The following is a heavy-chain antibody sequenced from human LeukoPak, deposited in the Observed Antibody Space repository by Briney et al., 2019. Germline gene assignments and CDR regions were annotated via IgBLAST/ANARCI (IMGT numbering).Heavy chain of an antibody. CDR2: ISGSGGST. V-gene: IGHV3-23*01. CDR3: ANGLNYDYVWGSYRFDY. D-gene: IGHD3-16*02. J-gene: IGHJ4*02. Sequence: GSLRLSCAASGFTFSSYAMSWVRQAPGKGLEWVSAISGSGGSTYYADSVKGRFTISRDNSKNTLYLQMNSLRAEDTAVYYCANGLNYDYVWGSYRFDYWGQGTLVTVSS. CDR1: GFTFSSYA.